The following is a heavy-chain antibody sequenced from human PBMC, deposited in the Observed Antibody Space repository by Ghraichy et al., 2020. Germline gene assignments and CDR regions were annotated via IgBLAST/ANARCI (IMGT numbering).Heavy chain of an antibody. CDR3: ARAALAAAGNYYYYGMDV. J-gene: IGHJ6*02. V-gene: IGHV1-69*13. D-gene: IGHD6-13*01. CDR1: GGTFSSYA. CDR2: IIPIFGTA. Sequence: SVKVSCKASGGTFSSYAISWVRQAPGQGLEWMGGIIPIFGTANYAQKFQGRVTITADESTSTAYMELSSLRSEDTAVYYCARAALAAAGNYYYYGMDVWGQGTTVTVSS.